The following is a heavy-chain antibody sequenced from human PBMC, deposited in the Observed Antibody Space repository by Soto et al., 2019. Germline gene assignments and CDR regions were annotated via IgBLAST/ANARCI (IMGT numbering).Heavy chain of an antibody. J-gene: IGHJ4*02. Sequence: GGSLRLSCAASGFTFSSYAMSWVRQAPGKGLEWVSAISGSGGSTYYADSVKGRFTISRDNSKNTLYLQMNSLRAEDTAVYYCASRQGREILWFGESLEGSYYFDYWGQGTLVTVSS. CDR1: GFTFSSYA. V-gene: IGHV3-23*01. D-gene: IGHD3-10*01. CDR3: ASRQGREILWFGESLEGSYYFDY. CDR2: ISGSGGST.